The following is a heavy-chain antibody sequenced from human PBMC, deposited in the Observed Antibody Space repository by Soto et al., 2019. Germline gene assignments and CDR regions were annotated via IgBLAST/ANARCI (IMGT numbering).Heavy chain of an antibody. D-gene: IGHD6-13*01. CDR3: AKGVDSSNWYPGYFDY. V-gene: IGHV1-3*01. CDR2: INAGNGNT. J-gene: IGHJ4*02. CDR1: GYTFTSYA. Sequence: ASVKVSCKASGYTFTSYAMHWVRQAPGQRLEWMGWINAGNGNTKYPQKFQGRVTITRDTSASTAYMELSSLRSEDTAVYYCAKGVDSSNWYPGYFDYWGQGTLVTVSS.